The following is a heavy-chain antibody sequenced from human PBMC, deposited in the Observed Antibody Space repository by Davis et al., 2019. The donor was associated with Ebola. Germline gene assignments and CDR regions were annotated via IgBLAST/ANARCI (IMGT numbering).Heavy chain of an antibody. J-gene: IGHJ4*02. CDR3: ARGLGAAASLYYFDY. CDR1: GGSFSGYY. D-gene: IGHD2-2*01. V-gene: IGHV4-34*01. CDR2: INHSGST. Sequence: PSETLSLTCAVYGGSFSGYYWSWIRQPPGKGLEWIGEINHSGSTNYNPSLKSRVTISVDTSKNQFSLKLSSVTAADTAVYYCARGLGAAASLYYFDYWGQGTLVTVSS.